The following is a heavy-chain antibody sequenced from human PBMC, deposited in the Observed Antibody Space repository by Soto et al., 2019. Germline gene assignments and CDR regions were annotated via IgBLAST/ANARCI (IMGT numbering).Heavy chain of an antibody. CDR3: ARETDSSSWYLSMHY. CDR1: GFTFSSYD. V-gene: IGHV3-33*01. D-gene: IGHD6-13*01. Sequence: QVQLVESGGGVVQPGRSLRLSCAASGFTFSSYDMHWVRQAPGKGLEWVAVIWYDGSNKYYVDSVKGRFTISRDNSKNTLYLQMNSLRAEDTAVYYCARETDSSSWYLSMHYWGQGTLVTVSS. J-gene: IGHJ4*02. CDR2: IWYDGSNK.